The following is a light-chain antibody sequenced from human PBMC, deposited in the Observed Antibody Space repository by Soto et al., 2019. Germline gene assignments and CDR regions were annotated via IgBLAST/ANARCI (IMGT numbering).Light chain of an antibody. V-gene: IGKV3-20*01. J-gene: IGKJ1*01. CDR1: QSLGTNF. Sequence: EIVLTQSPGTLSLSPGESGTLSCRASQSLGTNFLAWFQQKPGQAPRLRIYGASTRAIGIPDRFSGSGSGTDFTLTITRLAPEDSAVYYCQHYGVSPRTFGQGTKVQIK. CDR3: QHYGVSPRT. CDR2: GAS.